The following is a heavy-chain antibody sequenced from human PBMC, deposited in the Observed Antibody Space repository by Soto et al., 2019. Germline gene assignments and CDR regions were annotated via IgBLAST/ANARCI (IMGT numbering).Heavy chain of an antibody. CDR1: GFSFSVYY. D-gene: IGHD6-19*01. CDR3: ARERAGTRDLSHNTFDL. J-gene: IGHJ3*01. Sequence: QVQLVESGGGLVKPGGSLRLSCAASGFSFSVYYMAWVRQAPGSGLEWRSSIDRNGDFVYYADSVKGRFTISRDYAKSSLYLQMASLRDEDTAVYYCARERAGTRDLSHNTFDLWGQGTMVTVAS. V-gene: IGHV3-11*01. CDR2: IDRNGDFV.